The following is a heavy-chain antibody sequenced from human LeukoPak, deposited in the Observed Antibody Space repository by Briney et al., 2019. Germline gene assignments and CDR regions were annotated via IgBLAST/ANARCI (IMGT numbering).Heavy chain of an antibody. CDR1: GFTFSSYA. D-gene: IGHD5-18*01. Sequence: GGSLRLSCAASGFTFSSYAMPWVRQAPGKGLEYVSAISSNGGSTYYAHSVKGRFTISRDNSKNTLYLQMGSLRAEDMVVYYCARVRYSYAHGGLDYWGQGTLVTVSS. CDR3: ARVRYSYAHGGLDY. CDR2: ISSNGGST. V-gene: IGHV3-64*01. J-gene: IGHJ4*02.